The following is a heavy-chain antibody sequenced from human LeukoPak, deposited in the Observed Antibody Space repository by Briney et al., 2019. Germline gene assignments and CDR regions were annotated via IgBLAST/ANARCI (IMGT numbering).Heavy chain of an antibody. CDR2: IIPIFGTA. CDR1: GGTFSSYA. J-gene: IGHJ4*02. CDR3: ATGDSSWYGVRS. Sequence: GASVKVSCKASGGTFSSYAISWVRQAPGQGLEWMGGIIPIFGTANYAQKFQGRVTITTDESTSTAYMELSSLRSEDTAVYYCATGDSSWYGVRSWGQGTLVTVSS. D-gene: IGHD6-13*01. V-gene: IGHV1-69*05.